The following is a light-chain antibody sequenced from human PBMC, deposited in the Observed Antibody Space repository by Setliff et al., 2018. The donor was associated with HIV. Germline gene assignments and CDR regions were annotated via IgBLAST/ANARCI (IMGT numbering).Light chain of an antibody. V-gene: IGLV2-14*03. CDR1: SSDVGGYNY. J-gene: IGLJ1*01. CDR2: AVS. CDR3: SSYTSSTPLYV. Sequence: QSALTQPASVSGSPGQSITISCTGSSSDVGGYNYVSWYQQPPGKAPKLMIYAVSNRPSGVSNRFSGSKSGNTASLTISGLQAEDEADYYCSSYTSSTPLYVFGTGTKVTVL.